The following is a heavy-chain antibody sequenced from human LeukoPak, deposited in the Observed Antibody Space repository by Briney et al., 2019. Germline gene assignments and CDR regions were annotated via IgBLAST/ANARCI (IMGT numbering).Heavy chain of an antibody. CDR1: GFAFNTYS. CDR2: ISSSSSYI. CDR3: ASSNNWSEFDY. D-gene: IGHD1-1*01. J-gene: IGHJ4*02. Sequence: GESLRLSCAASGFAFNTYSMNWVRQAPGKGLEWVSSISSSSSYIYYADSVKGRFTISRDNAKNSLSLQMNSLRAEDTALYYCASSNNWSEFDYWGQGTLVTVSS. V-gene: IGHV3-21*01.